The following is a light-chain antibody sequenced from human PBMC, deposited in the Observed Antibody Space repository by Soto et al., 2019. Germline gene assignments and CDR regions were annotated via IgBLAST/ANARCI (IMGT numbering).Light chain of an antibody. V-gene: IGKV3D-20*02. CDR1: QSVSSSY. J-gene: IGKJ5*01. CDR2: GAS. Sequence: EIVLTQSPGTLSLSPGERATLSCRASQSVSSSYLAWYQQKPGQAPRLLIYGASSRATGIPDRFSGSGSGTDFTLTISRLEPEDCAIYYCQQRQYWPPITFGQGTRLE. CDR3: QQRQYWPPIT.